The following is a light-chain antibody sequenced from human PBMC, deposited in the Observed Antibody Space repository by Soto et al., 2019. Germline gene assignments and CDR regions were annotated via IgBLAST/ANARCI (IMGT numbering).Light chain of an antibody. Sequence: DIQMTQSPSSVSASVGDRVTITCRASQGISGWLAWYQQKPGKAPKLLIYAATSLQSGVPSRFSGSGSGTDFSLTINSLQPEDLATYYCQQANSFPIFAPGTKVEIK. J-gene: IGKJ3*01. CDR3: QQANSFPI. CDR2: AAT. V-gene: IGKV1-12*01. CDR1: QGISGW.